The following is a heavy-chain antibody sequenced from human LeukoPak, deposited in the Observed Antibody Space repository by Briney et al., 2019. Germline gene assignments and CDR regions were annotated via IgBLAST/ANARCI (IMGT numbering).Heavy chain of an antibody. CDR1: GGSFSSYY. J-gene: IGHJ4*02. CDR2: IYSSGST. D-gene: IGHD3-16*01. V-gene: IGHV4-4*07. Sequence: KPSETLSLTCTVSGGSFSSYYWSWIRQPVGKGLEWIGRIYSSGSTNYNPSLKSRVIMSIDTSKNQSSLKVRSVTAADTAVYYCARVYSRGGKSESPTDYGAQEFLVIFS. CDR3: ARVYSRGGKSESPTDY.